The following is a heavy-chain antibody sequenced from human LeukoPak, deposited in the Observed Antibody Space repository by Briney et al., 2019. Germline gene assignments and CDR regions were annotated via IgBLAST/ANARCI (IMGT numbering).Heavy chain of an antibody. Sequence: NPSETLSLTCTVSGGSISSYDWSWIRQPPGKGLEWIGYIYYSGSTHYNPSLKSRVTISVDTSKNQFSLKLSSVTAADTAVYYCARTEESGYSYRYFGYYYYMDVWGKGTTVTVSS. J-gene: IGHJ6*03. D-gene: IGHD5-18*01. CDR2: IYYSGST. CDR1: GGSISSYD. V-gene: IGHV4-59*01. CDR3: ARTEESGYSYRYFGYYYYMDV.